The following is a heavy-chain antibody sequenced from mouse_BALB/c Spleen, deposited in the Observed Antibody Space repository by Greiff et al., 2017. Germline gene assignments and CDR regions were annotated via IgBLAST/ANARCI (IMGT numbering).Heavy chain of an antibody. CDR2: ITPYNGGT. Sequence: EVQLQQSGPELVKPGASMKISCKASGYSFTGYTMNWVKQSHGKNLEWIGLITPYNGGTSYNQKFKGKATLTVDKSSTTAYMELLSLTSEDSAVYYCADISCYPSYAMGYWGQGTSVTVSS. D-gene: IGHD3-2*01. CDR3: ADISCYPSYAMGY. J-gene: IGHJ4*01. CDR1: GYSFTGYT. V-gene: IGHV1-26*01.